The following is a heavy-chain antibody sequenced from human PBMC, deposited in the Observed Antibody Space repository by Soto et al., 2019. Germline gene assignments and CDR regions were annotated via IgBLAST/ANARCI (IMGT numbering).Heavy chain of an antibody. D-gene: IGHD4-17*01. Sequence: GESLNISCQGSGYSFTSCLITWVRQMPGKGLESMGRIDHSDSHTNYSPSFQGHAPISPDKSITTAYLQWSSLKASDAAMYYCARIMTTVTIDYYGMDVWGQGTPVTVSS. J-gene: IGHJ6*02. CDR2: IDHSDSHT. CDR1: GYSFTSCL. V-gene: IGHV5-10-1*01. CDR3: ARIMTTVTIDYYGMDV.